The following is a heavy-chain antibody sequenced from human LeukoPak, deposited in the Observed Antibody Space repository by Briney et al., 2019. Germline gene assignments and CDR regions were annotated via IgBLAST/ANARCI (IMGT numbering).Heavy chain of an antibody. J-gene: IGHJ4*02. D-gene: IGHD2-15*01. CDR3: ASTFPYCCGGSRAL. Sequence: PGGSLRLSCAASGLAFSDYWMSWVRQAPGKGLEWVANIKPDGGHQNYVDSVKGRFTISRDNAKNSLYLQMNSLRAEDTAIYYCASTFPYCCGGSRALGGQGTLVTVSS. CDR2: IKPDGGHQ. CDR1: GLAFSDYW. V-gene: IGHV3-7*01.